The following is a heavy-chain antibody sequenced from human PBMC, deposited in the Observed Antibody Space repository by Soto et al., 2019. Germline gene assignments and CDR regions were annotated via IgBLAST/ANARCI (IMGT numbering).Heavy chain of an antibody. CDR3: AKGGHYDSSGMGAFDI. CDR1: GFTFSTYA. Sequence: PGGSLRLSCAASGFTFSTYAMSWVRQAPGKGLQWVSAVSGSGGSTYYADSVKGRFTISRDNSKNTLYLEMNSLRAEDTAVYYCAKGGHYDSSGMGAFDIWGQGTMVTASS. J-gene: IGHJ3*02. D-gene: IGHD3-22*01. V-gene: IGHV3-23*01. CDR2: VSGSGGST.